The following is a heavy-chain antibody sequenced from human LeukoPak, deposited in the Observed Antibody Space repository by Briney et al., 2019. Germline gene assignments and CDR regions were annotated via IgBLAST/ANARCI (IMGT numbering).Heavy chain of an antibody. CDR1: GFIFSNYD. V-gene: IGHV3-30-3*01. CDR2: ISYDGANN. D-gene: IGHD5-24*01. Sequence: PGRSLRLSCAASGFIFSNYDIHWVRQAPGKGLDWVALISYDGANNYYADSVEGRFSISRDNSKNTLFLQLSRLRPEDTAVYYCARAGEDGFSFAYWGQGTLVTVSS. J-gene: IGHJ4*02. CDR3: ARAGEDGFSFAY.